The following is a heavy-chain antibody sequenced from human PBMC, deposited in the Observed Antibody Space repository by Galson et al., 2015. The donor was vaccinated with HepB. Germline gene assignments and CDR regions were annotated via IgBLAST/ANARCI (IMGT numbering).Heavy chain of an antibody. J-gene: IGHJ3*02. CDR1: GFTFSRYI. V-gene: IGHV3-48*02. D-gene: IGHD2-2*01. CDR3: ASCTSCYSAQIYDAFDI. CDR2: ISSSSSTI. Sequence: SLRLSCAASGFTFSRYIMNWVRQAPGKGLEWVSYISSSSSTIYYADSVKGRFTISRDNAKNSLYLQMNSLRDEDTAVYYCASCTSCYSAQIYDAFDIWGQGTMVTVSS.